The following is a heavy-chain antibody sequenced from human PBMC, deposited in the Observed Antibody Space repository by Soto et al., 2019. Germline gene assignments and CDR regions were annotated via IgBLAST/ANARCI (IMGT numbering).Heavy chain of an antibody. V-gene: IGHV3-43*01. Sequence: EVQLVESGGVVVQPGGSLRLSCAASGFTFDDYTMHWVRQAPGKGLEWVSLISWDGGSTYYADSVKGRFTISRDNSKNSLYLQMNSLRTEDTALYYCAKDMSAMAADAFDIWCQGTMVTVSS. J-gene: IGHJ3*02. CDR3: AKDMSAMAADAFDI. CDR1: GFTFDDYT. CDR2: ISWDGGST.